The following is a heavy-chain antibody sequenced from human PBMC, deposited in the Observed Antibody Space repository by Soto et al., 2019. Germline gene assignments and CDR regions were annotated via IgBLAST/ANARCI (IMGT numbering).Heavy chain of an antibody. CDR1: GGSISSSSYY. CDR2: IYYSGST. Sequence: SETLSLTCTVSGGSISSSSYYWGWIRQPPGKGLEWIGSIYYSGSTYYNPSLKSRVTISVDTSKNQFSLKLSSVTAADTAVYYCASRIQLGLGYYYYGMDVWGQGTTVTVSS. D-gene: IGHD5-18*01. V-gene: IGHV4-39*01. J-gene: IGHJ6*02. CDR3: ASRIQLGLGYYYYGMDV.